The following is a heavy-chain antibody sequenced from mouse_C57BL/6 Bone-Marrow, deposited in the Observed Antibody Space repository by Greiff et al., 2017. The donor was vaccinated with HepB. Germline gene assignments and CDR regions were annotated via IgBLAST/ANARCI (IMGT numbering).Heavy chain of an antibody. D-gene: IGHD1-1*01. V-gene: IGHV5-6*01. CDR1: GFTFSSYG. CDR2: ISSGGSYT. CDR3: ARHDYYGSSSLFDY. J-gene: IGHJ2*01. Sequence: EVQVVESGGDLVKPGGSLKLSCAASGFTFSSYGMSWVRQTPDKRLEWVATISSGGSYTYYPDSVKGRFTISRDNAKNTLYLQMSSLKSEDTAMYYCARHDYYGSSSLFDYWGQGTTLTVSS.